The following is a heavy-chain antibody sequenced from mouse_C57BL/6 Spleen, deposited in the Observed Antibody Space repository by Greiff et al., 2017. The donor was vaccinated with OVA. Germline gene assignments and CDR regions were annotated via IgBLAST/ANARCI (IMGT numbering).Heavy chain of an antibody. D-gene: IGHD1-1*01. J-gene: IGHJ3*01. V-gene: IGHV1-53*01. CDR2: INPSNGGT. CDR3: AREYYGSSSYYYAMDY. Sequence: VQLQQPGTELVKPGASVKLSCKASGYTFTSYWMHWVKQRPGQGLEWIGNINPSNGGTNYNEKFKSKATLTVDKSSSTAYMQLSSLTSEDSAVYYCAREYYGSSSYYYAMDYWGQGTLVTVSA. CDR1: GYTFTSYW.